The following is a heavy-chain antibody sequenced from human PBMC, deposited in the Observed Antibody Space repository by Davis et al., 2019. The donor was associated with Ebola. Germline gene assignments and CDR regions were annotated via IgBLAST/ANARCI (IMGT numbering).Heavy chain of an antibody. J-gene: IGHJ4*02. V-gene: IGHV4-4*07. CDR2: IYTSGST. CDR1: GGSISSYY. D-gene: IGHD3-3*01. CDR3: ARMYYDFWSGYHDY. Sequence: PSETLSLTCTVSGGSISSYYWSWIRQPAGKGLEWIGRIYTSGSTNYNPSLKSRVTISVDTSKNQFSLKLSSVTAADTAVYYCARMYYDFWSGYHDYWGQGTLVTVSS.